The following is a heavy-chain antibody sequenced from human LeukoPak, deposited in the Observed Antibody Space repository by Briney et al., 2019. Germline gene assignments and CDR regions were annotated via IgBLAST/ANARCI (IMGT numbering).Heavy chain of an antibody. Sequence: SETLSLTCTVSGSSISSSFYYWGWIRQPPGKGLEWIGSIYYSGSTYYNPSLKSRVTISVDTSKNQFSLKLSSVTAADTAVYYCARAGYVQEAFDIWGQGTMVTVSS. J-gene: IGHJ3*02. CDR1: GSSISSSFYY. D-gene: IGHD2-2*03. CDR3: ARAGYVQEAFDI. CDR2: IYYSGST. V-gene: IGHV4-39*07.